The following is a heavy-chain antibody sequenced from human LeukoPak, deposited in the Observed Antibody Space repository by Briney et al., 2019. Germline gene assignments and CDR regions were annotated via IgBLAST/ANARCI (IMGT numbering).Heavy chain of an antibody. D-gene: IGHD3-10*01. Sequence: PSETLSLTCTVSGGSISSYYWSWIRQPPGKGLEWIGYIYYSGSTNYNPSLKSRVTISVDTSKNQFSLKLSSVTAADTAVYYCARVGSGYYYYMDVWAKGTTVTVSS. CDR2: IYYSGST. V-gene: IGHV4-59*01. J-gene: IGHJ6*03. CDR1: GGSISSYY. CDR3: ARVGSGYYYYMDV.